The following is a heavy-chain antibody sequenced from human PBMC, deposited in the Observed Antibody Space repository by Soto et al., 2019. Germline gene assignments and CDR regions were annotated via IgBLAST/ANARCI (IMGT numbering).Heavy chain of an antibody. CDR3: ARSIAAAGPDY. CDR2: IYYSGST. Sequence: QVQLQESGPGLVKPSQTLSLTCTVSGGSISSGGYYWSWIRQHPGKGLEWIGYIYYSGSTYYNPSLKSRVTXSXXTSKNQFSLKLSSVTAADTAVYYCARSIAAAGPDYWGQGTLVTVSS. D-gene: IGHD6-13*01. CDR1: GGSISSGGYY. V-gene: IGHV4-31*03. J-gene: IGHJ4*02.